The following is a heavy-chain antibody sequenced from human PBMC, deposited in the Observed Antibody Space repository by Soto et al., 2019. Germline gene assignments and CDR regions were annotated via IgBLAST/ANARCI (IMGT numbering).Heavy chain of an antibody. J-gene: IGHJ4*02. D-gene: IGHD2-15*01. V-gene: IGHV3-23*01. CDR1: GFTFSSYA. CDR2: ISGSAGNT. CDR3: ASQRGIVVVAAADY. Sequence: GGSLRLSCAASGFTFSSYAMSWVRQAPGKGLGWVSAISGSAGNTYYADSVKGRFTISRDNSKNTLFLQMNSLRAEDTAVYYCASQRGIVVVAAADYWGPGTLVTVSS.